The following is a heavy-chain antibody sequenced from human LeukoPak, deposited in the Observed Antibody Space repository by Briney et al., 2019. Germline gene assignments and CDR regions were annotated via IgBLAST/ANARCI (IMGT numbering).Heavy chain of an antibody. D-gene: IGHD3-9*01. CDR2: INHSGST. J-gene: IGHJ4*02. CDR3: ARGVANYDILTGYYDY. Sequence: PSETLSLTCAVYGGSFSGYYWCWIRQPPGKGLEWIGEINHSGSTNYNPSLKSRVTISVDTSKNQFSLKLSSVTAADTAVYYCARGVANYDILTGYYDYWGQGTLVTVSS. V-gene: IGHV4-34*01. CDR1: GGSFSGYY.